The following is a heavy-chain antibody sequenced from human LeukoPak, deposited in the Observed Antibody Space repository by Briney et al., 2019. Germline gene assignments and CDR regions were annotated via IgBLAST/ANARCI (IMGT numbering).Heavy chain of an antibody. Sequence: ASVKVSCKASGYTFTSYYMHWVRQAPGQGLEWMGIINPSGGSTSYAQKFRGRVTMTRDTSTSTVYMELSSLRSEDTAVYYCARDPSPYYDFWSGLNYIDYWGQGTLVTVSS. CDR1: GYTFTSYY. CDR3: ARDPSPYYDFWSGLNYIDY. V-gene: IGHV1-46*01. CDR2: INPSGGST. J-gene: IGHJ4*02. D-gene: IGHD3-3*01.